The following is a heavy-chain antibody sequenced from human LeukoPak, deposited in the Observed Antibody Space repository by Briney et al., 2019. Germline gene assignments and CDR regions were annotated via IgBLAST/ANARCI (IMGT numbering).Heavy chain of an antibody. CDR2: ISGSGGST. V-gene: IGHV3-23*01. CDR1: GFTFSSYA. Sequence: PGGSLRLSCAASGFTFSSYAMSWVRQAPGKGLEWVSAISGSGGSTYYADSVKGRFTISRDNSKNTLYLQMNSLRAEDTAVYYCAKVAYCSSTSCLTFYYFDYWGQGTLVTVSS. D-gene: IGHD2-2*01. J-gene: IGHJ4*02. CDR3: AKVAYCSSTSCLTFYYFDY.